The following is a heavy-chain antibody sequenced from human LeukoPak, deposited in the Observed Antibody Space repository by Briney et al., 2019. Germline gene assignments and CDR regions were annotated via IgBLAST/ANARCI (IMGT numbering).Heavy chain of an antibody. V-gene: IGHV3-11*04. J-gene: IGHJ4*02. CDR3: ARDSRRAAAGTRGDY. Sequence: GGSLRLSCAASGFTFSDYYMSWIRQAPGKGLEWVSYISSSGSTIYYADSVKGRFTISRDSAKNSLYLQMNSLRAEDTAVYYCARDSRRAAAGTRGDYWGQGTLVTVSS. CDR1: GFTFSDYY. CDR2: ISSSGSTI. D-gene: IGHD6-13*01.